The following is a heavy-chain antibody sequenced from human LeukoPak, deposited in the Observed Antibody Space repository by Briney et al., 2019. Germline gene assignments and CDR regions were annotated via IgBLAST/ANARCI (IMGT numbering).Heavy chain of an antibody. Sequence: GRSLRLSCAASGFTFSSYGMHWVRQAPGKGLEWVAFIRYDGSNKYYADSVKGRSTISRDNSKNTLYLQMNSLRAEDTAVYYCAKDSGYSSSGGYFDYWGQGTLVTVSS. V-gene: IGHV3-30*02. CDR3: AKDSGYSSSGGYFDY. D-gene: IGHD6-6*01. CDR1: GFTFSSYG. J-gene: IGHJ4*02. CDR2: IRYDGSNK.